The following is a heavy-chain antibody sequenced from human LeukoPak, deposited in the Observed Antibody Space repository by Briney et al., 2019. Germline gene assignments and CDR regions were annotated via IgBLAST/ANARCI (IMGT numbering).Heavy chain of an antibody. V-gene: IGHV1-69*13. CDR2: IIPIFGTA. D-gene: IGHD5-18*01. CDR3: ARGLVDTAMVFDY. CDR1: GGTFSSYA. J-gene: IGHJ4*02. Sequence: ASVKVSCKASGGTFSSYAISWVRQAPGQGLEWMGGIIPIFGTANYAQKFQGRVTITADESTSTAYMELSSLRSEDTAVYYCARGLVDTAMVFDYWGQGTLVTVSS.